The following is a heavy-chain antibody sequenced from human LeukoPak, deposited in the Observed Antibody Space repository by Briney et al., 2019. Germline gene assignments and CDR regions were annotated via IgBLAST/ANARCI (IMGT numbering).Heavy chain of an antibody. J-gene: IGHJ4*02. D-gene: IGHD3-3*01. CDR3: ARERNFYYFDY. CDR2: ITGDCNYI. Sequence: PGGSLTLSCAASVFTFYDYTMPWVRQAPGKGLVGVSSITGDCNYIFYADSVKGRFTISRDNAQNSLFLELKSLRGEDTAVYYCARERNFYYFDYWGQGALVTVSS. V-gene: IGHV3-21*01. CDR1: VFTFYDYT.